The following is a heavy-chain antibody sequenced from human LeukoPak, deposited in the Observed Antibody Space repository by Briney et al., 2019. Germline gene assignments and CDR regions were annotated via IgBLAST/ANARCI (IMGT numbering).Heavy chain of an antibody. Sequence: AASVKVSCKVPGYTFTELSIHWVRRAPGKGLEWMGGFDREDDEIMYARKFQGRVTVTEDTSTDTAVMELRSLKSEDTAVYYCATAPLVGVPTFLDSWGQGTLVTVSS. CDR1: GYTFTELS. CDR2: FDREDDEI. V-gene: IGHV1-24*01. CDR3: ATAPLVGVPTFLDS. D-gene: IGHD1-26*01. J-gene: IGHJ4*02.